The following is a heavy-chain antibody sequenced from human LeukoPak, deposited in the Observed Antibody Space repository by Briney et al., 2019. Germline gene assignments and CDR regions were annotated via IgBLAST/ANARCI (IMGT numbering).Heavy chain of an antibody. CDR1: GFTFSSYE. Sequence: PGGSLRLSCAASGFTFSSYEMNWVRQAPGKGLQWVSYISSSGSTIKYADSVKGRFTISRGNARNSLYLQMTSLRAEDTAVYYCARGLKGQYQDAFDIWGQGTMVTVSS. D-gene: IGHD2-2*01. J-gene: IGHJ3*02. V-gene: IGHV3-48*03. CDR3: ARGLKGQYQDAFDI. CDR2: ISSSGSTI.